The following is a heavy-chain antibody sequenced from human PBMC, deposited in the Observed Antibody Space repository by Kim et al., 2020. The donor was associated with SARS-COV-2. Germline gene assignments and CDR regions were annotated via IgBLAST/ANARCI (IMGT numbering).Heavy chain of an antibody. CDR1: GGSISSYY. J-gene: IGHJ5*02. CDR2: IYYSGST. D-gene: IGHD6-6*01. Sequence: SETLSLTCTVSGGSISSYYWSWIRQPPGKGLEWIGYIYYSGSTNYNPSLKSRVTISVDTSKNQFSLKLSSVTAADTAVYYCARDLIRYSSSGDNWFDPWGQGTLVTVSS. CDR3: ARDLIRYSSSGDNWFDP. V-gene: IGHV4-59*13.